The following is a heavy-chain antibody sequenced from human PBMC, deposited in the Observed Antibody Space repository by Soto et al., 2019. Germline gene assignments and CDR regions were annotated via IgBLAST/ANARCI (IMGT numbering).Heavy chain of an antibody. CDR1: GFALSGSA. CDR3: TRPGPFAS. Sequence: EVHLVESGGGLVQPGGSLKLSCAGTGFALSGSAFHWVRQASGGGLEWIGRIRNKANNYATAYAESAKGRFTISRDDSINTAYLEMNSLRIEDSARYYCTRPGPFASWGRGVLVTVSS. J-gene: IGHJ4*02. CDR2: IRNKANNYAT. D-gene: IGHD1-1*01. V-gene: IGHV3-73*01.